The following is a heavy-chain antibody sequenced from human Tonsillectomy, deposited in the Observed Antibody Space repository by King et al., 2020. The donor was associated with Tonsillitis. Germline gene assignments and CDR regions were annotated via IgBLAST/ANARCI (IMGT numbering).Heavy chain of an antibody. CDR3: VKVREYSSGREDYLDY. CDR1: GFTFSSFG. J-gene: IGHJ4*02. CDR2: ISTTGINT. Sequence: VQLVESGGGLVQPGGSLRLSCSASGFTFSSFGMHWVRQAPGKGLEFVSAISTTGINTYYADSVKGRFTISRDNSKNTLYLQMSSLRAEDTAVYFCVKVREYSSGREDYLDYWGQGTLVTV. D-gene: IGHD6-19*01. V-gene: IGHV3-64D*06.